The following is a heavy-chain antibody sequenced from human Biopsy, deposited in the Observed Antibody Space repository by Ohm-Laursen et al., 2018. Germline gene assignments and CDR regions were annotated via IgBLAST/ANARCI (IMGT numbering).Heavy chain of an antibody. CDR1: GFTFGDYY. CDR3: AREATIAPVLYDMDI. Sequence: SLRLSCTASGFTFGDYYMNWIRQTPERGLEWVAYISSGGDTVSYADSVKGRFTISRDDADKSLFLQMNSLRAEDTAVYYCAREATIAPVLYDMDIWGQGTTVIVSS. J-gene: IGHJ6*02. D-gene: IGHD2-21*01. CDR2: ISSGGDTV. V-gene: IGHV3-11*01.